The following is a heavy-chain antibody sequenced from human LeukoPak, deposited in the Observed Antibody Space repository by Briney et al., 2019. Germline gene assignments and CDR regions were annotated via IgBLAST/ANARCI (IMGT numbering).Heavy chain of an antibody. CDR1: GGTFSSYS. CDR2: IIPILGIA. Sequence: ASVKLSCNVSGGTFSSYSISWVRQAPGQGLEWMGRIIPILGIANYAQKFHGRVTITADKSTSTTYMELSSLRSEDTAVYYCATQGVYSGYDGTGFDPWGQGTLVTVSS. V-gene: IGHV1-69*02. D-gene: IGHD5-12*01. CDR3: ATQGVYSGYDGTGFDP. J-gene: IGHJ5*02.